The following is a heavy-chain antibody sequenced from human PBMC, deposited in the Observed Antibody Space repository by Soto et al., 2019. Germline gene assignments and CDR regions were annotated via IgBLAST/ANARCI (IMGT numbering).Heavy chain of an antibody. CDR2: IKQDGSEK. J-gene: IGHJ4*02. CDR3: ARDRITGTTQFWDY. Sequence: PGGSLRLSCAASGFTFSSYWMSWVRQAPGKGLEWVANIKQDGSEKYYVDSVKGRFTISRDNAKNSLYLQMNSLRAEDTAVYYCARDRITGTTQFWDYWGQGTLVTVSS. D-gene: IGHD1-20*01. CDR1: GFTFSSYW. V-gene: IGHV3-7*01.